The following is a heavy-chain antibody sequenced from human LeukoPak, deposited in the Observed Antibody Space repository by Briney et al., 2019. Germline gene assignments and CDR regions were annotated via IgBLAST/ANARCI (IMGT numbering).Heavy chain of an antibody. V-gene: IGHV1-18*01. CDR1: GGTFSSYA. J-gene: IGHJ6*02. CDR2: ISAYNGNT. Sequence: ASVKVSCKASGGTFSSYAISWVRQAPGQGLEWMGWISAYNGNTNYAQKLQGRVTMTTDTSTSTAYMELRSLRSDDTAVYYCARDQGENYDFWSGPYYYYGMDVWGQGTTVTVSS. CDR3: ARDQGENYDFWSGPYYYYGMDV. D-gene: IGHD3-3*01.